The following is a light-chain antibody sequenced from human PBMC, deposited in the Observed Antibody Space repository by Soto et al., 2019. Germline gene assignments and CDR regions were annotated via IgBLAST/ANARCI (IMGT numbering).Light chain of an antibody. V-gene: IGKV3-11*01. CDR2: DAS. J-gene: IGKJ1*01. Sequence: EIVLTQSAATLSLSPGERATLFCRASQSVXXXSAWYQQKPGQAPRLLIYDASNRATGIPARFSGSGSGTDFTLTISSLEPEDFAVYYCQQRSNWPRTFGQGTKVEIK. CDR3: QQRSNWPRT. CDR1: QSVXXX.